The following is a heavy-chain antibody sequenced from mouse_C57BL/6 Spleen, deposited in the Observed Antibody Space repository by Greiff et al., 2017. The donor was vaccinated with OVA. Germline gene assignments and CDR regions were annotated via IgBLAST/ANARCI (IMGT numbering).Heavy chain of an antibody. CDR2: IDPSDSYT. CDR3: ARRDTWFAY. D-gene: IGHD3-3*01. J-gene: IGHJ3*01. V-gene: IGHV1-50*01. CDR1: GYTFTSYW. Sequence: QVQLQQPGAELVKPGASVKLSCKASGYTFTSYWMQWVKQRPGQGLEWIGEIDPSDSYTNYNQKFKGKATLTVDTSSSTAYMQLNSLTSEDSAVYYCARRDTWFAYWGQGTLVTVSA.